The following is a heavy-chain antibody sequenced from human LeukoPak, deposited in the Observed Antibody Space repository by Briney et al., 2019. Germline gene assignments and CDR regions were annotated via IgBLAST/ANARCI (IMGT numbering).Heavy chain of an antibody. CDR3: ARWSYEYGSGSKFDY. D-gene: IGHD3-10*01. CDR1: GGTFSSYA. Sequence: SVKVSCKASGGTFSSYAISWVGQAPGQGREWMGGIIPIFGTANYAQKFQGRVTITADKSTSTAYMELSSLRSEDTAVYYCARWSYEYGSGSKFDYWGQGTLVTVSS. V-gene: IGHV1-69*06. CDR2: IIPIFGTA. J-gene: IGHJ4*02.